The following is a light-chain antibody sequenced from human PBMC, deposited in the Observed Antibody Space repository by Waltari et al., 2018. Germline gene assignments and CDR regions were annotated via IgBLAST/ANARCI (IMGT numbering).Light chain of an antibody. Sequence: SSELTQDPAVSVALGPTVRVTCPGDISRHSYATWYQQKPGQAPKLVVYGQNNRPSGIPDRFSGSGSRTTASLTITGAQAEDEAVYYCNSRDRNGDLYVFGSGTKVTVL. CDR1: ISRHSY. V-gene: IGLV3-19*01. J-gene: IGLJ1*01. CDR2: GQN. CDR3: NSRDRNGDLYV.